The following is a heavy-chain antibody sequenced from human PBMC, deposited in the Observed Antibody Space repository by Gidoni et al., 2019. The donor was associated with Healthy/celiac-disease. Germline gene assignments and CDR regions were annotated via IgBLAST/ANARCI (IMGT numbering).Heavy chain of an antibody. D-gene: IGHD3-22*01. V-gene: IGHV3-13*01. CDR1: GFTFSSYD. Sequence: EVQLVESGGGLVQPGGSLRLSCAASGFTFSSYDMHWVRQATGKGLEWVSAIGTAGDTYYPGSVKGRFTISRENAKNSLYLQMNSLRAGDTAVYYCARSYYYDSSGFNYYWYFDLWGRGTLVTVSS. CDR3: ARSYYYDSSGFNYYWYFDL. CDR2: IGTAGDT. J-gene: IGHJ2*01.